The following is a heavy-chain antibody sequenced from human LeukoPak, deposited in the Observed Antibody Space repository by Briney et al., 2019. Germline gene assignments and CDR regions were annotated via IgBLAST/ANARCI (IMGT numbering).Heavy chain of an antibody. CDR2: ISSSSSYI. Sequence: GGSLRLSCAASGFTFSSYSMNWVRQAPGKGLEWVSSISSSSSYIYYADSVKGRFTISRENAKNSLYLQMNSLRAEDTAVYYCAKSYYYGSGSYYKGSDYWGQGTLVTVSS. CDR3: AKSYYYGSGSYYKGSDY. V-gene: IGHV3-21*01. D-gene: IGHD3-10*01. J-gene: IGHJ4*02. CDR1: GFTFSSYS.